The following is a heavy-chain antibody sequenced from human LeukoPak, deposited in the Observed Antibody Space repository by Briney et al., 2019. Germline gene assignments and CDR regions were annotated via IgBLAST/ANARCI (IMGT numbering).Heavy chain of an antibody. CDR2: ISGSGGST. J-gene: IGHJ4*02. CDR3: AKGFSYSSSSAFDY. Sequence: AGGSLRLSCAASGFTFSSYAMSWVRQAPGKGLEWVSAISGSGGSTYYADSVKGRFTISRDNSKNTLYLQMNSLRAEDTAVYYCAKGFSYSSSSAFDYWGQGTLVTVSS. CDR1: GFTFSSYA. D-gene: IGHD6-6*01. V-gene: IGHV3-23*01.